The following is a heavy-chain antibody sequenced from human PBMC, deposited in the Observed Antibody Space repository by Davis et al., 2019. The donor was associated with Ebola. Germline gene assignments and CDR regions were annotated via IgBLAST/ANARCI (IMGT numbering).Heavy chain of an antibody. CDR1: GYTFTSYD. D-gene: IGHD2-2*01. V-gene: IGHV1-18*01. CDR2: ISAYNGNT. Sequence: ASVKVSCKASGYTFTSYDINWVRQAPGQGLEWMGWISAYNGNTNYAQKLQGRVTMTTDTSTSTAYMELRSLRSDDTAVYYCARDAWYQLLSPTPYYYYGMDVWGQGTTVTVSS. CDR3: ARDAWYQLLSPTPYYYYGMDV. J-gene: IGHJ6*02.